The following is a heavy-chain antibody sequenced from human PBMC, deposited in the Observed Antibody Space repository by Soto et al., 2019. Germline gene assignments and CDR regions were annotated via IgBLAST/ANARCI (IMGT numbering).Heavy chain of an antibody. CDR1: GYSFTTYG. D-gene: IGHD2-15*01. J-gene: IGHJ6*02. V-gene: IGHV1-18*01. CDR3: AREGSRPYYYYGMDV. Sequence: QVQLVQSGAEVKKPGASVKVSCKASGYSFTTYGIAWVRQAPGQGLEWMGWISTYNGDTDYAQNLRGRVIMTTDTSTTTAYMELRSLRSVDTAVYYCAREGSRPYYYYGMDVWGQGTTVSVSS. CDR2: ISTYNGDT.